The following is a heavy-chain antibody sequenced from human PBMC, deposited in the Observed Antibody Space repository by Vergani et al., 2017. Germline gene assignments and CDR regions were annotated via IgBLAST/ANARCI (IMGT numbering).Heavy chain of an antibody. D-gene: IGHD5-18*01. J-gene: IGHJ4*02. V-gene: IGHV4-39*01. Sequence: QLQLQESGPGLVKPSETLSLTCTVSGGSLSSSSYYWGWIRQPPGKGLEWIGSIYYSGSTYYYPSLKSRVTISVDTSKNQFSLKLSSVTAADTAVYYCARHTSVDTAMVGFDYWGQGTLVTVSS. CDR1: GGSLSSSSYY. CDR3: ARHTSVDTAMVGFDY. CDR2: IYYSGST.